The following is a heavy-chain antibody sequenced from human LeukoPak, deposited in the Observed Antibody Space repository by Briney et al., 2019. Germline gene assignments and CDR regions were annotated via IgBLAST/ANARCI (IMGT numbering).Heavy chain of an antibody. J-gene: IGHJ6*03. D-gene: IGHD4-17*01. Sequence: GGSLRLSCAASGFAFSSYGMHWVRQAPGKGLEWVAFIGYDGSNKYTADSARGRFTLSRDNSKDTLYLQMNSLRAEDTAVYYCAKRGGTTVTTSNFHMDVWGKGTTVTVSS. CDR2: IGYDGSNK. CDR3: AKRGGTTVTTSNFHMDV. V-gene: IGHV3-30*02. CDR1: GFAFSSYG.